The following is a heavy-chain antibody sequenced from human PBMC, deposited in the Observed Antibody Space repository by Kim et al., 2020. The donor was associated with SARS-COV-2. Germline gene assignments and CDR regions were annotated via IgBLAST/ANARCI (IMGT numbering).Heavy chain of an antibody. J-gene: IGHJ4*02. CDR2: IKSKTDGGTT. Sequence: GGSLRLSCAASGFTFSNAWMSWVRQAPGKGLEWVGRIKSKTDGGTTDYAAPVQGRFTISRDDSKNTLYLQMNSLKTEDTAVYYCTTDRGDDYGDYDGYYFDYWGQGTLVTVSS. CDR1: GFTFSNAW. V-gene: IGHV3-15*01. CDR3: TTDRGDDYGDYDGYYFDY. D-gene: IGHD4-17*01.